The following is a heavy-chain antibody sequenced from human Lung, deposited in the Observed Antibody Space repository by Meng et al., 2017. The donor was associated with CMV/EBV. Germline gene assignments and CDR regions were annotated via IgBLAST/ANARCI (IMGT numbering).Heavy chain of an antibody. Sequence: GESXKISCIASGFTFSNSYMSWIRQPPGKGLEWVANIKYDGSEKAYVGSVKGRFTISRDNTKNSLYLQMNSLTAEDTAVYYCARDPHFGARDYWGQGTLVTVSS. V-gene: IGHV3-7*01. CDR2: IKYDGSEK. D-gene: IGHD3-10*01. CDR1: GFTFSNSY. CDR3: ARDPHFGARDY. J-gene: IGHJ4*02.